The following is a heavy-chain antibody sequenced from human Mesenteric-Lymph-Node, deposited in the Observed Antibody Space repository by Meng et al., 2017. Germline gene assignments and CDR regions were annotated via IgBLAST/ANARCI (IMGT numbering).Heavy chain of an antibody. CDR3: ARETIAVAEVQFDY. D-gene: IGHD6-19*01. J-gene: IGHJ4*02. CDR2: ISYDGSNK. Sequence: GESLKISCAASGFTFSSYAMHWVRQAPGKGLEWVAVISYDGSNKYYADSVKGRFTISRDNSKNTLYLQMNSLRAEDTAVYYCARETIAVAEVQFDYWGQGTLVTVPQ. CDR1: GFTFSSYA. V-gene: IGHV3-30*04.